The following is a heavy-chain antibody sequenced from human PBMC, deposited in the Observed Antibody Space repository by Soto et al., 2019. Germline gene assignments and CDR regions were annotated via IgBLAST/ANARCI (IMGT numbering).Heavy chain of an antibody. CDR2: FDPEDGET. CDR1: GYTLTELS. J-gene: IGHJ4*02. CDR3: AADIPHYDYIPHPYFDY. Sequence: ASVKVSCKVSGYTLTELSMHWVRQAPGKGLEWMGGFDPEDGETIYAQKFQGSVTMTEDTSTDTAYMELSSLRSEDTAVYYCAADIPHYDYIPHPYFDYWGQGTLVTVSS. D-gene: IGHD3-16*01. V-gene: IGHV1-24*01.